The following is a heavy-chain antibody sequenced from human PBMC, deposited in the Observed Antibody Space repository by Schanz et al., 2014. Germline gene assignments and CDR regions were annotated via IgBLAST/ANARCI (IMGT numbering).Heavy chain of an antibody. Sequence: QVQLVESWGGLVKPGGSLRLSCAASGFTFSDYYMNWIRQAPGKELEWFSYISRDGTTSYYADSVKGRFTISRDNAKNSLYLEMTSLRGEDTAVYYCARENLNWEAFDIWGQGTMVTVSS. D-gene: IGHD7-27*01. CDR2: ISRDGTTS. V-gene: IGHV3-11*01. J-gene: IGHJ3*02. CDR1: GFTFSDYY. CDR3: ARENLNWEAFDI.